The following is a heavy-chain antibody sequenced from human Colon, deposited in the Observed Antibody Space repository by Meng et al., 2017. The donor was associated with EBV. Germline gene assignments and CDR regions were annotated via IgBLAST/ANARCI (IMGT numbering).Heavy chain of an antibody. V-gene: IGHV4-30-4*01. Sequence: LQELGPVLVKLTQSLTLNCAVSGGSTSSGGYFLTLIRQPPGKVLEWIGDIYYSGSTYYNPSLKSRITLSVDTATTQFSLQPSSVTAAATAVYYCAREPTISWNDESSYYFDYWGQGTLVTVSS. CDR3: AREPTISWNDESSYYFDY. D-gene: IGHD1-1*01. CDR1: GGSTSSGGYF. CDR2: IYYSGST. J-gene: IGHJ4*02.